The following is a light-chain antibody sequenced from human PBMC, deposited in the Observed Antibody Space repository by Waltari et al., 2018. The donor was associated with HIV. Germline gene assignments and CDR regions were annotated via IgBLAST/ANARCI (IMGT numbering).Light chain of an antibody. V-gene: IGLV1-44*01. Sequence: SVLTQPPSASGTPGQRVSISCSGSPANISPNKVQWFQQLPGTAPKLLIYSNNQRPSGGPGRFSGSKCGTSASLAISGLQSEDEADYYCAAWDDSLSGPVFGGGTKLTVL. CDR2: SNN. CDR3: AAWDDSLSGPV. CDR1: PANISPNK. J-gene: IGLJ3*02.